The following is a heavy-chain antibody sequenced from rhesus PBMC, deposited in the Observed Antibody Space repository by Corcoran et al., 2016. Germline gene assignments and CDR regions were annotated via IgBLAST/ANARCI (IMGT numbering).Heavy chain of an antibody. Sequence: LRESGPGLVKPSETLSLTCSASETSISFYWWRWIRQSPGKGLEWMREIYVNNGNTNYSPTFKIRVTISKDASRNQFSLRMNSVTAADTAVYYCTRHKSGSNSMDVWGRGVMVTVSS. J-gene: IGHJ5-2*02. V-gene: IGHV4-80*01. CDR1: ETSISFYW. D-gene: IGHD4-11*01. CDR3: TRHKSGSNSMDV. CDR2: IYVNNGNT.